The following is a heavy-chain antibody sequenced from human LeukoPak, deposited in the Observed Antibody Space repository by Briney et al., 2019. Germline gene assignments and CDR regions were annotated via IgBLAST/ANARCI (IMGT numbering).Heavy chain of an antibody. CDR1: GYTFTSYG. V-gene: IGHV1-18*01. Sequence: ASVTVTCKASGYTFTSYGISWVRQAPGQGLEWMGWISAYNGNTNYAQKLQGRVTMTTDTSTSTAYMELRSLRSDDTAVYYCASLGYSSGWYTYWGQGTLVTVSS. J-gene: IGHJ4*02. CDR2: ISAYNGNT. CDR3: ASLGYSSGWYTY. D-gene: IGHD6-19*01.